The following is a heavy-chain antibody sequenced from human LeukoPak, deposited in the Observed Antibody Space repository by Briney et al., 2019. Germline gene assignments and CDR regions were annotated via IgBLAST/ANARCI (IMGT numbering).Heavy chain of an antibody. Sequence: SETLSLTCTVSGGSISSSSYYWGWIRQPPGKGLEWIGSIYYSGSTYYNPSLKSRVTISVDTSKNQFSLKPSSVTAADTAVYYRARDPIITMVRGVIIENWFDPWGQGTLVTVSS. CDR1: GGSISSSSYY. CDR3: ARDPIITMVRGVIIENWFDP. D-gene: IGHD3-10*01. J-gene: IGHJ5*02. CDR2: IYYSGST. V-gene: IGHV4-39*07.